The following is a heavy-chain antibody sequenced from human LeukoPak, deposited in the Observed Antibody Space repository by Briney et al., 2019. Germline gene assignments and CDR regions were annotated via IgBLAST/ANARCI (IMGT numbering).Heavy chain of an antibody. CDR1: GGSISSYY. CDR3: ARGVWAGDAFDI. CDR2: IYYSGST. J-gene: IGHJ3*02. V-gene: IGHV4-59*01. D-gene: IGHD7-27*01. Sequence: SETLSLTCTVSGGSISSYYWSWIRQPPGKGLEWIGYIYYSGSTNYNPSLKSRVTISVDKSKNQFSLKLSSVTAADTAVYYCARGVWAGDAFDIWGQGTMVTVSS.